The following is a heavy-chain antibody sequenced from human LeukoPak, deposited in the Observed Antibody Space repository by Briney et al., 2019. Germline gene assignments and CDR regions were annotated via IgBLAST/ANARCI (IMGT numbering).Heavy chain of an antibody. CDR2: INPNSGGT. V-gene: IGHV1-2*02. D-gene: IGHD1-26*01. CDR3: ARDTSGSEYYFDY. J-gene: IGHJ4*02. CDR1: GYTFTSYD. Sequence: ASVKVSCKASGYTFTSYDINWVRQATGQGLEWMGWINPNSGGTNYAQKFQGRVTTTRDTSISTAYMELSRLRSDDTAVYYCARDTSGSEYYFDYWGQGTLVTVSS.